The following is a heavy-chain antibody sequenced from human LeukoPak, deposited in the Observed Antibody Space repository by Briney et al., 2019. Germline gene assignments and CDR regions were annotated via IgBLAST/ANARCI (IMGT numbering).Heavy chain of an antibody. D-gene: IGHD1-1*01. J-gene: IGHJ3*02. Sequence: GGSLRLSCAASGFTFSSYWMHWVRQAPGKGLVWVAYIFNDGSRTNYADSVKGRFTVSRDNAKNMLYLQMNSLRVDDTAVYYCTRDREHGFDIWGRGTKVTVSS. CDR1: GFTFSSYW. CDR3: TRDREHGFDI. V-gene: IGHV3-74*01. CDR2: IFNDGSRT.